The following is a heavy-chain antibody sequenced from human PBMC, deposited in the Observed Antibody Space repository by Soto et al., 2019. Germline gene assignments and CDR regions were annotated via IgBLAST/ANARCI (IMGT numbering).Heavy chain of an antibody. D-gene: IGHD3-22*01. J-gene: IGHJ6*03. CDR2: IYYGVIT. V-gene: IGHV4-59*01. CDR1: GGSINNSY. CDR3: ARALHGGGYFDYYMDV. Sequence: SETLSLTCTVSGGSINNSYWSWIRQPPGMGLEWIGYIYYGVITNYNSSLKSRVTVSVDTSKNQLSLKLNSVTAADTAVYYCARALHGGGYFDYYMDVWGKGTTVTVSS.